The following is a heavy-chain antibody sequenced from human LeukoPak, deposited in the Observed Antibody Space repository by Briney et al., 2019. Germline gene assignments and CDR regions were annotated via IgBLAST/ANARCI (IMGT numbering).Heavy chain of an antibody. V-gene: IGHV3-30*07. CDR2: ISHDGSNK. D-gene: IGHD2-8*01. Sequence: GRSLRLSCAASGFTFSSYAMHWVRQAPGKGLEWVAAISHDGSNKYHADSVKGRFTISRDNSRSTVFLQMSSLRAEDTAVYYCAKAPYCPNNVCRYFDYWGQGILVTVSS. CDR3: AKAPYCPNNVCRYFDY. CDR1: GFTFSSYA. J-gene: IGHJ4*02.